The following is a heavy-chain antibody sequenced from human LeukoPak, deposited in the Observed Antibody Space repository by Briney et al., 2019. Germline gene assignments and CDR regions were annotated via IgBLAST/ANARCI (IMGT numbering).Heavy chain of an antibody. Sequence: GGSLRLSCAASGFTLSNFWMTWVRQAPGKGLEWVSAISGSGGSTYYADSVKGRFTISRDNSKNTLYLQMNSLGAEDTAVYYCAKDPPRDGTVTTLNWYFDLWGRGTLVTVSS. J-gene: IGHJ2*01. D-gene: IGHD4-17*01. CDR3: AKDPPRDGTVTTLNWYFDL. CDR2: ISGSGGST. CDR1: GFTLSNFW. V-gene: IGHV3-23*01.